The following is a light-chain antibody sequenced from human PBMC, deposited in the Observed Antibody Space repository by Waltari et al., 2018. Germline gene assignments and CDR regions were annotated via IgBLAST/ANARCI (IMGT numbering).Light chain of an antibody. CDR1: RSDVGYYNL. Sequence: QSGLAQPASASGSPGQSITITCTGTRSDVGYYNLVSWYQHRPGKAPRLLIYEVTKRAPGTSDRFSASKSGNTASLSISGLQAQEDEADYYCCSYVGLGTYVFGTGTKVTV. J-gene: IGLJ1*01. V-gene: IGLV2-23*02. CDR3: CSYVGLGTYV. CDR2: EVT.